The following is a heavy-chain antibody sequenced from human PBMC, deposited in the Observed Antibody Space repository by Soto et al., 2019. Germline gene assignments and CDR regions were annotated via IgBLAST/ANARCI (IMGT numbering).Heavy chain of an antibody. CDR3: AKGHCNGGPCSLNWFDP. D-gene: IGHD2-15*01. CDR2: IYYGGST. J-gene: IGHJ5*02. CDR1: GGSISSNDYY. V-gene: IGHV4-39*01. Sequence: QLQLQESGPGLVKPSETLSLTCAVSGGSISSNDYYWGWIRQPPGERLEWIGTIYYGGSTIYNPSLKSRVTLSVDTSKNQFSLKLRSVTAADTAVYYCAKGHCNGGPCSLNWFDPWGQGTLVIVSS.